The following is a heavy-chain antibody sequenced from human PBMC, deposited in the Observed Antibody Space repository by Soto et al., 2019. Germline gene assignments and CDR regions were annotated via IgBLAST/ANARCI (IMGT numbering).Heavy chain of an antibody. J-gene: IGHJ6*02. V-gene: IGHV4-38-2*02. CDR2: IYHSGST. CDR3: ARERYSGSYTLYYYYGMDV. Sequence: PSETLSLTCAVSGYSISSGYYWGWIRQPPGKGLEWIGSIYHSGSTYYNPSLKSRVTISVDTSKNQFSLKLSSVTAADTAVYYCARERYSGSYTLYYYYGMDVWGQGTTVTVSS. D-gene: IGHD1-26*01. CDR1: GYSISSGYY.